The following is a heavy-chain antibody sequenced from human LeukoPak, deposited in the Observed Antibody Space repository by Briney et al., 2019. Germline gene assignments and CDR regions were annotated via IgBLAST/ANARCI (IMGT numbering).Heavy chain of an antibody. CDR1: GFTFSSYE. CDR2: ISSSGSTI. V-gene: IGHV3-48*03. J-gene: IGHJ4*02. CDR3: ATLPYYYDSSGSYYFDY. D-gene: IGHD3-22*01. Sequence: GGSLRLSCAASGFTFSSYEMNWVRQAPGKGLEWVSYISSSGSTIYYADSVKGRFTISRDNAKNSLYLQMNSLRVEDTAVYYCATLPYYYDSSGSYYFDYWGQGTLVTVSS.